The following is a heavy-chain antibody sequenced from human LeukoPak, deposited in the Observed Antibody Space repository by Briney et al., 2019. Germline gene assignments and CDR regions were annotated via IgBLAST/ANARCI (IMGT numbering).Heavy chain of an antibody. CDR3: AHRLLPQVGSDNRGYYSFDP. CDR2: IYWDYDS. D-gene: IGHD3-22*01. J-gene: IGHJ5*02. V-gene: IGHV2-5*02. CDR1: GFSFNSSGVA. Sequence: SGPTLVKPTQTLTLTCTFSGFSFNSSGVAVGWIRQPPGKALEWLALIYWDYDSRYNPSLRDRLTVTKDTSKNQVVLTMATMNPVDTATYYCAHRLLPQVGSDNRGYYSFDPWGQGTLVTVSA.